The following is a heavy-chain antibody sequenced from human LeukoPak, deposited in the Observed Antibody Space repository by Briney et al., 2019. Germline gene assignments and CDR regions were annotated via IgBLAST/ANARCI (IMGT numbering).Heavy chain of an antibody. CDR3: AKGSWQWLILDY. D-gene: IGHD6-19*01. J-gene: IGHJ4*02. CDR2: ISGSGGST. V-gene: IGHV3-23*01. CDR1: GFTFSSYA. Sequence: PGGSLRLSCAASGFTFSSYAMSWVRQAPGKGLEWVSAISGSGGSTYYADSVKGRFAISRDNSKNTLYLQMNSLRAEDTAVYYCAKGSWQWLILDYWGQGTLVTVSS.